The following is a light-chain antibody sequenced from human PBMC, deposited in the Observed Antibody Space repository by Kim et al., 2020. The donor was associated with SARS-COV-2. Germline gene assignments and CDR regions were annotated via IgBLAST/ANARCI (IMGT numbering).Light chain of an antibody. CDR3: QQSYTTPYT. J-gene: IGKJ2*01. CDR2: GAS. CDR1: QTINKY. V-gene: IGKV1-39*01. Sequence: SASVGDRITITCRARQTINKYLNWYQQKPGEAPKLLIYGASNLQSGVPSRFSGSGSGTDFTLTISGLQLEDFATYYCQQSYTTPYTFGQGTKLEI.